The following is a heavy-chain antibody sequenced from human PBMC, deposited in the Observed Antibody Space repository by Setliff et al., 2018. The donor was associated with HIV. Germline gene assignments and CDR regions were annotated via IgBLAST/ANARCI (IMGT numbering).Heavy chain of an antibody. CDR1: GYTFTSYY. D-gene: IGHD2-2*01. CDR3: ARSQGIVPAAPLWY. CDR2: INPHGGST. V-gene: IGHV1-46*01. Sequence: ASVKVSCKASGYTFTSYYMHWVRQAPGQGLEWMGTINPHGGSTSYTQKFQGRVTMTRDTSTSTVYMELSSLRSEDTAMYYCARSQGIVPAAPLWYWGQGTLVTVSS. J-gene: IGHJ4*02.